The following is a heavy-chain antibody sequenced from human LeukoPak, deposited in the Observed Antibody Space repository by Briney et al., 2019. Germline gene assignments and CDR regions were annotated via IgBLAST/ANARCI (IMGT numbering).Heavy chain of an antibody. CDR1: GFTFDDYA. CDR2: ISGDGGGT. Sequence: GGSLRLSCAASGFTFDDYAMHWVRQAPGKGLEWVSLISGDGGGTYYADSVKGRFTISRNNSKNSLYLQMNSLRTEETALYYSAKDRVGVGTVYWGQGTLVTVSS. CDR3: AKDRVGVGTVY. D-gene: IGHD4-23*01. J-gene: IGHJ4*02. V-gene: IGHV3-43*02.